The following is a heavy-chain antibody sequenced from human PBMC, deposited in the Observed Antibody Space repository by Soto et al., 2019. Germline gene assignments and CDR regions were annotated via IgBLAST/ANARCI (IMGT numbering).Heavy chain of an antibody. Sequence: PSETLSLTCTVSGGSISSYYWSWIRQPPGKGLEWIGYIYYSGSTNYNPSLKSRATISVDTSKNQFSLKLSSVTAADTAVYYCARDLVYYGSGSPYYYGMDVWGQGTTVTVSS. J-gene: IGHJ6*02. CDR2: IYYSGST. V-gene: IGHV4-59*01. CDR1: GGSISSYY. D-gene: IGHD3-10*01. CDR3: ARDLVYYGSGSPYYYGMDV.